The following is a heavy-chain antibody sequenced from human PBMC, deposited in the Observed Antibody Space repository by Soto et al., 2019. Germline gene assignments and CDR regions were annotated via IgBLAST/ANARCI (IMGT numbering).Heavy chain of an antibody. V-gene: IGHV4-34*01. D-gene: IGHD6-19*01. CDR3: ARSPPDTAVAGGQPMYFQL. CDR2: INHSGST. J-gene: IGHJ1*01. CDR1: GGSFSGYY. Sequence: QVQLQQWGAGLLKPSETLSLTCAVYGGSFSGYYWSWIRQPPGKGLERMGDINHSGSTNYNPSLKSRDTISVEASMNQFSLKLSSVTAADTAVYCCARSPPDTAVAGGQPMYFQLWGQGTLVTVSS.